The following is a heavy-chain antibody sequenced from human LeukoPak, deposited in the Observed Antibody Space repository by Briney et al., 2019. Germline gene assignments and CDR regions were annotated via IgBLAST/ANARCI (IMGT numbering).Heavy chain of an antibody. Sequence: SETLSLTCTVSGGTISSYYWSWIRQPAGKGLEWIGRIYTSGSTNYNPSLKSRVTMSVDTSKNQFSLKLSSVTAADTAVYYCARVAAAGTRNYYYYYMDVWGKGTTVTVSS. CDR1: GGTISSYY. J-gene: IGHJ6*03. D-gene: IGHD6-13*01. CDR3: ARVAAAGTRNYYYYYMDV. V-gene: IGHV4-4*07. CDR2: IYTSGST.